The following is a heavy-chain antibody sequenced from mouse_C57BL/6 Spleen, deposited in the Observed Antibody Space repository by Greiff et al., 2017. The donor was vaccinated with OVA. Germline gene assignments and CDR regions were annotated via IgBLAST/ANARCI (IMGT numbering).Heavy chain of an antibody. J-gene: IGHJ2*01. CDR1: GFTFSDYY. D-gene: IGHD2-3*01. CDR3: ARVKGIYDGYYDFDY. CDR2: INYDGSST. V-gene: IGHV5-16*01. Sequence: EVNVVESEGGLVQPGSSMKLSCTASGFTFSDYYMAWVRQVPEKGLEWVANINYDGSSTYYLDSLKSRFIISRDNAKNILYLQMSSLKSEDTATYYCARVKGIYDGYYDFDYWGQGTTLTVSS.